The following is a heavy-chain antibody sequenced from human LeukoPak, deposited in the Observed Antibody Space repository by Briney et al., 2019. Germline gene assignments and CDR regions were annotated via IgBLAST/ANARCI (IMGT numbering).Heavy chain of an antibody. Sequence: GGSLRLSCAASGFTFSSYSMNWVRQAPGKGLEWVSGIGGGGGNTYYADSVKGRFSISRDNSKNTLFLQMNSLRAEDTAVYYCAKDGRRISMIVVVRRGHYFDYWGQGTLVTVSS. CDR2: IGGGGGNT. J-gene: IGHJ4*02. D-gene: IGHD3-22*01. CDR1: GFTFSSYS. V-gene: IGHV3-23*01. CDR3: AKDGRRISMIVVVRRGHYFDY.